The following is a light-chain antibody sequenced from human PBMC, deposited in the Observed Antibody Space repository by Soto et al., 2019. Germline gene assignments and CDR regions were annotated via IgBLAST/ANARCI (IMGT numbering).Light chain of an antibody. J-gene: IGKJ2*01. CDR2: GAS. CDR3: QRYDISPFP. V-gene: IGKV3-20*01. CDR1: QSVSSTY. Sequence: EIVLTQSPGTLSLSPGERATLSCRASQSVSSTYLAWYQQKPGQAPRLLIYGASSRATGIPDRFSGSGSRTDFTLTISRLEPEDFAVYYCQRYDISPFPFGQGTKLEIK.